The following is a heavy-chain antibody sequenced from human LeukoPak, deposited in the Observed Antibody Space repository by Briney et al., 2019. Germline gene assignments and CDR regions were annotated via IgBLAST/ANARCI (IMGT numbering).Heavy chain of an antibody. CDR3: ARQRADYYYYYVDV. J-gene: IGHJ6*03. V-gene: IGHV4-39*01. CDR2: IYYSETT. CDR1: GGSINTANYY. Sequence: PSETLSLTXTVSGGSINTANYYWGWLRQPPGKGLEWIGSIYYSETTYDNPSLKSRVTISIETSKNQFSLRLSSVTASDTAVYYCARQRADYYYYYVDVWGEGTTVAVS.